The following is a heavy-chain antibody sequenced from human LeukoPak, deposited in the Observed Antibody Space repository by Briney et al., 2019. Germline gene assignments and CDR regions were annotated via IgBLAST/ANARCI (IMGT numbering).Heavy chain of an antibody. D-gene: IGHD1-26*01. V-gene: IGHV1-69*04. Sequence: SVKVSCKASGGTFSSYAISWVRQAPGQGLEWMGRIIPILGIANYAQKFQGRVTITADKSTSTAYMELSSLRSEDTAVYYCARGAAKGGGASYYYYYYMDVWGKGTTVTVSS. CDR1: GGTFSSYA. CDR3: ARGAAKGGGASYYYYYYMDV. CDR2: IIPILGIA. J-gene: IGHJ6*03.